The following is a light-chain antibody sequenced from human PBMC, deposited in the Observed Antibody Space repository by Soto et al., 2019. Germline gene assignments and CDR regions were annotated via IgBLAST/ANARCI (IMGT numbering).Light chain of an antibody. CDR2: GAS. CDR3: QQRSNWPT. Sequence: EIVLTQSPGTLPLSPGERATLSCRASQSVSNNYLAWYQQKPGQAPRLLIYGASNRATGIPDRFSGSGSGTDFTLTISSLEPEDFAVYYCQQRSNWPTFGQGTKVDIK. J-gene: IGKJ1*01. V-gene: IGKV3D-20*02. CDR1: QSVSNNY.